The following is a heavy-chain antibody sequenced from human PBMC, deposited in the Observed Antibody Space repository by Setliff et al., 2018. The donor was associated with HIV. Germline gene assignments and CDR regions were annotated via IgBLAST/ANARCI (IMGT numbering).Heavy chain of an antibody. CDR1: GGSISRSTYY. J-gene: IGHJ4*02. Sequence: SETLSLTCAIFGGSISRSTYYWGWIRQPPGKGLERIGALSSNGNSYYNPSYKSRVTISIDSSKNLFSLRLNSLTAADTAVYYCAAQDLAEVRWYYMDYWGQGAPVTVSS. V-gene: IGHV4-39*07. CDR3: AAQDLAEVRWYYMDY. CDR2: LSSNGNS. D-gene: IGHD2-15*01.